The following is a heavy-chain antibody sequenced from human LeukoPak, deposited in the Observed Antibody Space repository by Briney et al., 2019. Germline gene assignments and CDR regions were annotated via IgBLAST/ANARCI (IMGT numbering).Heavy chain of an antibody. CDR2: IWYDGSSK. Sequence: AGGSLRLSCAASGFTFSNYGMHWVRQAPGKGLEWVALIWYDGSSKYYADSVKGRFTISRDNSKNTFFLQMNSLRAEDTAMYYCARDNWNDWGQGTLVTVSS. CDR3: ARDNWND. CDR1: GFTFSNYG. J-gene: IGHJ4*02. D-gene: IGHD1-1*01. V-gene: IGHV3-33*01.